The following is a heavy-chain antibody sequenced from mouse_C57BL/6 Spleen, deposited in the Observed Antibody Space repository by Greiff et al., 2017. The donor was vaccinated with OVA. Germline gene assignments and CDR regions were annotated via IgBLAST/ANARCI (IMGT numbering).Heavy chain of an antibody. CDR3: ARSPYYYGSNYAMDY. D-gene: IGHD1-1*01. CDR2: INPNNGGT. V-gene: IGHV1-26*01. J-gene: IGHJ4*01. CDR1: GYTFTDYY. Sequence: EVQLQQSGPELVKPGASVKISCKASGYTFTDYYMNWVKQSHGKSLEWIGDINPNNGGTSYNQKFKGKATLTVDKSSSTAYMELRSLTSEDSAVYYCARSPYYYGSNYAMDYWGQGTSVTVSS.